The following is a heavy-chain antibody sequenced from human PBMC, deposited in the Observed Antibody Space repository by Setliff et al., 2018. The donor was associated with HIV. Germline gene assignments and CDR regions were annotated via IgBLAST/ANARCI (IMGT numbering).Heavy chain of an antibody. CDR3: ARLGLGIGYYYYYYMDV. Sequence: SETLSLTCTVSGGSISSHYWSWIRQPPGKGLEWIGYIYYSGSTNYNPSLKSRVTISVDTSKNQFSLKLSSVTAADTAVYYCARLGLGIGYYYYYYMDVWGKGTTVTVSS. CDR2: IYYSGST. V-gene: IGHV4-59*08. D-gene: IGHD7-27*01. CDR1: GGSISSHY. J-gene: IGHJ6*03.